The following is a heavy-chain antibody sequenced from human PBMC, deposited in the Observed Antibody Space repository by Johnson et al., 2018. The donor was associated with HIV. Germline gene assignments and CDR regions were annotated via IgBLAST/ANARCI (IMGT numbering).Heavy chain of an antibody. J-gene: IGHJ3*02. CDR1: GFTFSDSW. Sequence: VQLVESGGGLVKPGGSLRLSCAASGFTFSDSWMNWVRQVPGKGLEWVTNIKRDGSEKYYADSVKGRFTISSDNAKNSLYLQMNSLEAEDTALYYCAKDMGYGGNPGAFDIWGQGTMVTVSS. CDR3: AKDMGYGGNPGAFDI. D-gene: IGHD4-23*01. V-gene: IGHV3-7*03. CDR2: IKRDGSEK.